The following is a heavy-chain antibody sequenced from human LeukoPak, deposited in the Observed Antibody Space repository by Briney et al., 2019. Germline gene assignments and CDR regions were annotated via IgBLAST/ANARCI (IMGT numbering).Heavy chain of an antibody. Sequence: PSQTLSLTCTVSGGSISSGDYYWSWIRQPPGKGLEWIGYIYYSGSTHYNPSLKSRVTISVDTSKNQFSLKLSSVTAADTAVYYCAREPQYRGRTYFDYWGQGTLVTVSS. J-gene: IGHJ4*02. CDR3: AREPQYRGRTYFDY. CDR2: IYYSGST. D-gene: IGHD5-18*01. V-gene: IGHV4-30-4*01. CDR1: GGSISSGDYY.